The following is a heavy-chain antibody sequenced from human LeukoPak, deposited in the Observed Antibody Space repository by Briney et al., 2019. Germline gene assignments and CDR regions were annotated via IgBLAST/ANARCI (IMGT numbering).Heavy chain of an antibody. D-gene: IGHD3-3*01. Sequence: GGSLRLSCAPSGFTFSDYYMSWIRHAPGKGRGWVSYISSSGSTIYYAGSVKGRFTISRDNAKNSLYLQMNSLRGEDTAVYYCARDGYYDFWSGYYSHYYYYMDVWGKGTTVTVSS. J-gene: IGHJ6*03. V-gene: IGHV3-11*04. CDR2: ISSSGSTI. CDR1: GFTFSDYY. CDR3: ARDGYYDFWSGYYSHYYYYMDV.